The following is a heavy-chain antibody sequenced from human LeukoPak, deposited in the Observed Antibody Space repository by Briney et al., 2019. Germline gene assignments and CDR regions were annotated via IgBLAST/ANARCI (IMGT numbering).Heavy chain of an antibody. CDR3: ANTHSS. Sequence: GGSLRLSCAASGFTFSSCGMHWARQAPGKGLEWVAFIRYDGGDKAYADSVKGRFTISRDNSKNTLYLQMNSLRAEDTAVYYCANTHSSWGQGTLVTVSS. CDR2: IRYDGGDK. D-gene: IGHD6-6*01. CDR1: GFTFSSCG. J-gene: IGHJ5*02. V-gene: IGHV3-30*02.